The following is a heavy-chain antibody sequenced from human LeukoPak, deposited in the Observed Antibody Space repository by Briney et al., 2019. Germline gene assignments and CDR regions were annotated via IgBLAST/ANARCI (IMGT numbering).Heavy chain of an antibody. V-gene: IGHV3-21*06. J-gene: IGHJ3*01. CDR1: AFTLTNYS. Sequence: GGSLTLSCASSAFTLTNYSINWVRQPPGKGLDWVSSISIIGNYMYYADSVKGPFTISRDNAKTYMYLQMSSLRAEDTAVYYCAAFFYDSSGYRSFDFWGQGTMVTVSS. CDR3: AAFFYDSSGYRSFDF. CDR2: ISIIGNYM. D-gene: IGHD3-22*01.